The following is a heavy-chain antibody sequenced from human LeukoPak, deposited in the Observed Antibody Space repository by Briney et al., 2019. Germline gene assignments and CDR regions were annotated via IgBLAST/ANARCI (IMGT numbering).Heavy chain of an antibody. V-gene: IGHV1-46*01. CDR3: ARQRWELPYFDY. J-gene: IGHJ4*02. D-gene: IGHD1-26*01. CDR2: INPSGGST. CDR1: GYTFTSYY. Sequence: ASVKVSCKASGYTFTSYYMHWVRQAPGQGLEWMGIINPSGGSTSYAQKFQGRVTMTRDMSTSTVYMELSSLRSEDTAVYYCARQRWELPYFDYWGQGTLVTVSS.